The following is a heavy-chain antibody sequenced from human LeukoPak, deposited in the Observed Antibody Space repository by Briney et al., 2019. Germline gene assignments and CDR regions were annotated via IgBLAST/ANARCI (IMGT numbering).Heavy chain of an antibody. D-gene: IGHD6-13*01. Sequence: EASVKVSCKASGYTFTSYCISWVRQAPGQGLEGVGLISAYNCNTNYAQKLQGRVTITTDTSRSPAYIELRGLRYDETAVYYCARARSVGSSWYRNNWFDPWGQGNLVTVSS. CDR3: ARARSVGSSWYRNNWFDP. CDR1: GYTFTSYC. V-gene: IGHV1-18*01. CDR2: ISAYNCNT. J-gene: IGHJ5*02.